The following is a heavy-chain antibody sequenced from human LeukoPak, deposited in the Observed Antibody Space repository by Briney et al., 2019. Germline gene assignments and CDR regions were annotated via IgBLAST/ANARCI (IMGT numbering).Heavy chain of an antibody. D-gene: IGHD3-10*01. Sequence: GGSLRLSCAASGFTFSTSWMSWVRQAPGKGLEWVANINQDGSEKYYVDSVKGRFTISRDNAKNSLYLQMNSLRAEDTAVYYCARRGSGTLEYWGQGTLVTVSS. CDR1: GFTFSTSW. V-gene: IGHV3-7*01. CDR3: ARRGSGTLEY. CDR2: INQDGSEK. J-gene: IGHJ4*02.